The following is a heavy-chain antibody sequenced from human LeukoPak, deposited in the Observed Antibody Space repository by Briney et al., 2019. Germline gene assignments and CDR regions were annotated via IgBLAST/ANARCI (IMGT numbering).Heavy chain of an antibody. CDR3: ARDLFSEANSGYDVSWFDP. J-gene: IGHJ5*02. D-gene: IGHD5-12*01. CDR1: GYTFTSYG. CDR2: ISAYNGNT. Sequence: GASVKVSCKASGYTFTSYGISWVRQAPGQGLEWMGWISAYNGNTNYAQKLQGRVTMTTDTSTSTAYMELRSLRSDDTAVYYCARDLFSEANSGYDVSWFDPWGQGTLVTVSS. V-gene: IGHV1-18*04.